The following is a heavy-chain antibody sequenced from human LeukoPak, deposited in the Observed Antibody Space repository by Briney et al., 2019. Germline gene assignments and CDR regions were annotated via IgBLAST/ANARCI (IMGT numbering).Heavy chain of an antibody. CDR1: GFTFRSYA. D-gene: IGHD4-17*01. Sequence: PGGSLRLSCAVFGFTFRSYAMTWVRQAPGKGLEWVSAIGASGDTYYTGSVKGRFTISRDNSKDILYLQMNSLRAEDTAVYYCAKDSTYGDYLDYYYYGMDVWGQGTTVTVSS. CDR3: AKDSTYGDYLDYYYYGMDV. J-gene: IGHJ6*02. CDR2: IGASGDT. V-gene: IGHV3-23*01.